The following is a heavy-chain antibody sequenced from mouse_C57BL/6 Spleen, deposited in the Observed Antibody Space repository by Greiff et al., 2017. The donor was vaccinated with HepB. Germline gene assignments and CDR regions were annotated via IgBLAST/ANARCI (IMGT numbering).Heavy chain of an antibody. CDR3: ARRRNWASMGD. CDR1: GFTFSDYG. V-gene: IGHV5-17*01. Sequence: EVQRVESGGGLVKPGGSLKLSCAASGFTFSDYGMHWVRQAPEKGLEWVAYISSGSSTIYYADTVKGRFTISRNNAKNTLFLQMTSLRSEDTGMYYSARRRNWASMGDWGQGASVTVSS. CDR2: ISSGSSTI. D-gene: IGHD4-1*01. J-gene: IGHJ4*01.